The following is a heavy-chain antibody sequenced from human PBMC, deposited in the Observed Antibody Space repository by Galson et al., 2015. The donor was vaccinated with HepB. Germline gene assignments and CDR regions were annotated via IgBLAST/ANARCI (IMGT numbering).Heavy chain of an antibody. CDR3: ARDSWAYCGGACHNWFDP. Sequence: SVKVSCKASGGTFSSYAISWVRQAPGQGLEWMGGIIPIFGTANYAQKFQGRVTITADESTSTAYMELSSLRSEDTAVYYCARDSWAYCGGACHNWFDPWGQGTLVTVSS. V-gene: IGHV1-69*13. CDR1: GGTFSSYA. D-gene: IGHD2-21*01. CDR2: IIPIFGTA. J-gene: IGHJ5*02.